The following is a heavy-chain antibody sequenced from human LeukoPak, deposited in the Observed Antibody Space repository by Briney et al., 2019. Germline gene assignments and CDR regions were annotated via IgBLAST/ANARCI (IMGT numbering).Heavy chain of an antibody. Sequence: PSETLSLTCTVSGGSISSYYWSWIRQPPGKGLEWIGYINYSGSTNYNPSLKSRVTISADTSKDQFSLKLASVTAADTAVYYCATGYSSTWYYFDYWGQGTLVTVSS. V-gene: IGHV4-59*01. D-gene: IGHD6-13*01. CDR2: INYSGST. CDR3: ATGYSSTWYYFDY. J-gene: IGHJ4*02. CDR1: GGSISSYY.